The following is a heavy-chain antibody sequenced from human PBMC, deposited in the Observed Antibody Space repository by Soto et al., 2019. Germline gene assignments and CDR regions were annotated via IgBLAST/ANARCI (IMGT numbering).Heavy chain of an antibody. D-gene: IGHD3-3*01. J-gene: IGHJ4*02. CDR2: IYYSGST. Sequence: SETISETWTVASGSISSGDYYRKWNSQPPGKGLEWIGYIYYSGSTYYNPSLKRRVTISVDTSKNQFSLKLSSVTAADTAVYYCAVTTTIFGVVILPQFAYWGQGTLVTVSS. V-gene: IGHV4-30-4*01. CDR3: AVTTTIFGVVILPQFAY. CDR1: SGSISSGDYY.